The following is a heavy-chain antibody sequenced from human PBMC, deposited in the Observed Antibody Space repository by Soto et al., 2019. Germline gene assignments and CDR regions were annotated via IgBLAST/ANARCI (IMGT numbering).Heavy chain of an antibody. Sequence: TLSLTCTVSGGSISSYYWSWIRQPAGKGLEWIGRIYTSGSTNYNPSLKSRVTMSVDTSKNQFSLKLSSVTAADTAVYYCARLPSATIFGGSAGWFDPWGQGTLVTVSS. J-gene: IGHJ5*02. CDR1: GGSISSYY. CDR2: IYTSGST. CDR3: ARLPSATIFGGSAGWFDP. V-gene: IGHV4-4*07. D-gene: IGHD3-3*01.